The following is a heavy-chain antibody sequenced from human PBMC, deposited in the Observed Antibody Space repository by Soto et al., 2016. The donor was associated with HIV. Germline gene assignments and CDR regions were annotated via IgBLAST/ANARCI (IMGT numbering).Heavy chain of an antibody. Sequence: QVQLQESGPGLVKPSQTLSLTCTVSGDSISSSKYYWSWIRQHPGKGLEWIGYISYSGSAYHNPSLKSRVTISVDTSKNQFSLKLSSVTAADTAVYYCARSGYYDFWTGYYTTYYFDYWGQGTLVTVSS. D-gene: IGHD3-3*01. J-gene: IGHJ4*02. CDR3: ARSGYYDFWTGYYTTYYFDY. CDR2: ISYSGSA. V-gene: IGHV4-31*03. CDR1: GDSISSSKYY.